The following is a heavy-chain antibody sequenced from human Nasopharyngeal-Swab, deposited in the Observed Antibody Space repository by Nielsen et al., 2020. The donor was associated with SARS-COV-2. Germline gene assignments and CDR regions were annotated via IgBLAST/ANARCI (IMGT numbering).Heavy chain of an antibody. CDR2: IYTSGST. J-gene: IGHJ6*03. CDR3: ARVSPYYDMDV. V-gene: IGHV4-61*02. Sequence: GKGLEWIGRIYTSGSTNYNPSLKSRVTISVDTSKNQFSLKLSSVTAADTAVYYCARVSPYYDMDVWGKGTTVTVSS.